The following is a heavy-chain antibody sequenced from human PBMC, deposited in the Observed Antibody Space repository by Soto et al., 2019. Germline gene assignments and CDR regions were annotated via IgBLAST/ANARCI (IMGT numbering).Heavy chain of an antibody. CDR2: INHIGST. CDR1: VGSLIGYY. D-gene: IGHD3-10*01. Sequence: SEALCLTCAFYVGSLIGYYSGWIRQHPGKRLEWIGEINHIGSTNYNPSLKSLVTILVDTSKTQFSLKLISVTAADTAVYYCATLGWRGSGLEEYSYYYGMDVWGQGTTVTVSS. CDR3: ATLGWRGSGLEEYSYYYGMDV. V-gene: IGHV4-34*01. J-gene: IGHJ6*01.